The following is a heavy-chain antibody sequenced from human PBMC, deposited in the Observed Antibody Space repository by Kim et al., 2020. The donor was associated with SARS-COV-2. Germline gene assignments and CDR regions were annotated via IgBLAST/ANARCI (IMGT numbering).Heavy chain of an antibody. Sequence: GGSLRLSCAASGFTFSSYAMHWVRQAPGKGLEWVAVIWYDGSNKYYADSVKGRFTISRDNSKNTLYLQMNSLRAEDTAVYYCAKGGYGIAAAVDYWGQGTLVTVSS. CDR2: IWYDGSNK. J-gene: IGHJ4*02. CDR3: AKGGYGIAAAVDY. D-gene: IGHD6-13*01. V-gene: IGHV3-33*06. CDR1: GFTFSSYA.